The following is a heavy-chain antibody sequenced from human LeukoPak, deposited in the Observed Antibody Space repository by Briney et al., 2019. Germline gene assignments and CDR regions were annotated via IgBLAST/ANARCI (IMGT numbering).Heavy chain of an antibody. J-gene: IGHJ4*02. CDR1: RFTFEDYS. Sequence: RGSLRLSPAPSRFTFEDYSMRSVRPGPGKGLEWGSGIYGSGGSTGYADSVKSRFTSSRDNAKNSLYLKMNSLRVEDTALYYCARGERRAVATAGDFFDYWGQGSLVTVSS. V-gene: IGHV3-20*03. CDR2: IYGSGGST. D-gene: IGHD6-19*01. CDR3: ARGERRAVATAGDFFDY.